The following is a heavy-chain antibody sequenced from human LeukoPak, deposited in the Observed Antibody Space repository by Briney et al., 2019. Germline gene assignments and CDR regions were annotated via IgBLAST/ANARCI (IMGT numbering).Heavy chain of an antibody. CDR3: AKDLVVVTPSGVLDV. CDR2: ISVSGDST. CDR1: GFIFSDYA. D-gene: IGHD2-21*02. Sequence: PGGSLRLSCAASGFIFSDYAMTWVRQAPGRGLEWVSTISVSGDSTYHADSVRGRFTVSRDNSKNTLFLQMHSLRAEDTAIYFCAKDLVVVTPSGVLDVWGQGTMVPVSS. J-gene: IGHJ3*01. V-gene: IGHV3-23*01.